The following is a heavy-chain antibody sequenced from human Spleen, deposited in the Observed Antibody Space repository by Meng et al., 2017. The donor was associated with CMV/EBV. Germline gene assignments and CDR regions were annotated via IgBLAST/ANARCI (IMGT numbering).Heavy chain of an antibody. D-gene: IGHD7-27*01. CDR1: GFTFGDYG. J-gene: IGHJ4*02. V-gene: IGHV3-20*04. CDR3: ARVLSGAMDY. Sequence: GESLKISCAASGFTFGDYGMNWVRQAPGKGLDWVSGITWNGYSTNYADSVKGRFTISRDNAKNSLYLQMNSLTAEDTASYYCARVLSGAMDYWGQGTLVTVSS. CDR2: ITWNGYST.